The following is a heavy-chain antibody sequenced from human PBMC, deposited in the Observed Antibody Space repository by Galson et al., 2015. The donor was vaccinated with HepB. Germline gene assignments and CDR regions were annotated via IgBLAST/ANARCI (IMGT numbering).Heavy chain of an antibody. CDR2: IISIIGTA. CDR3: ARGMVPAFDAFDI. D-gene: IGHD2-15*01. Sequence: SVKVSCKASGGTFSSHAISWVRQAPGQGLEWMGGIISIIGTAKYAQKFQGRVTITADESTSTAYMELSSLRSEDTAAYFCARGMVPAFDAFDIWGQGTVVTVSS. CDR1: GGTFSSHA. J-gene: IGHJ3*02. V-gene: IGHV1-69*13.